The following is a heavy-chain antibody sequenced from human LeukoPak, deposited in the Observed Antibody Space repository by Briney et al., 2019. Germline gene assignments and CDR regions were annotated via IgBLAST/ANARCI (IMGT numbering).Heavy chain of an antibody. CDR3: VGEVTNTGDY. V-gene: IGHV6-1*01. CDR1: GDSLSSSSVT. D-gene: IGHD2-21*02. J-gene: IGHJ4*02. Sequence: PSQTLSLTCAISGDSLSSSSVTWNWIRQSSSRGLEWLGRTYYRFKWYNDYAESVKSRITINPDTSKNQFSLQLNSVTREDTAVYYCVGEVTNTGDYWGQGTLVTVSS. CDR2: TYYRFKWYN.